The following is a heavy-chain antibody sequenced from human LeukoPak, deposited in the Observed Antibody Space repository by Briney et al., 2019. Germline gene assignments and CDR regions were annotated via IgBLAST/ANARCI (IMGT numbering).Heavy chain of an antibody. CDR2: IYYSGST. J-gene: IGHJ5*02. V-gene: IGHV4-39*07. CDR1: GGSISSSSYY. Sequence: PSETLSLTCTVPGGSISSSSYYWGWIRQPPGKGLEWIGSIYYSGSTYYNPSLKSRVTISVDTSKNQFSLKLSSVTAADTAVYYCAREGGPYNWFDPWGQGTLVTVSS. D-gene: IGHD3-16*01. CDR3: AREGGPYNWFDP.